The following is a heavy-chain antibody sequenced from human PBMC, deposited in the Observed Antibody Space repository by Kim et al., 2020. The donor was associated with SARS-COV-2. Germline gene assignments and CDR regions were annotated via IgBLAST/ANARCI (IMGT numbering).Heavy chain of an antibody. D-gene: IGHD3-16*01. CDR1: GGSFSGYY. CDR3: ARYGSESGDGYPIMLSYYYYGMDV. CDR2: INHSGST. J-gene: IGHJ6*04. V-gene: IGHV4-34*01. Sequence: SETLSLTCAVYGGSFSGYYWSWIRQPPGKGLEWIGEINHSGSTNYNPSLKSRVTISVDTSKNQFSRKLSSVTAADKAVYYCARYGSESGDGYPIMLSYYYYGMDVWGEGTTLTVSA.